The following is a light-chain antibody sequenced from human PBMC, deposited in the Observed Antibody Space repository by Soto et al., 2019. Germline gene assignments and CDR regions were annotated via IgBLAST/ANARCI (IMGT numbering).Light chain of an antibody. CDR2: AAS. V-gene: IGKV1-39*01. CDR3: QQSYSTPLA. J-gene: IGKJ1*01. CDR1: QSISSISSY. Sequence: DIQMTQSPSSLSASVGDRVTITCRASQSISSISSYLNWYQQKPGKAPKLLIYAASSLQSGVPSRFSGSGSGTDFTLTISSRQPEDFATYYCQQSYSTPLAFGQGTKVEIK.